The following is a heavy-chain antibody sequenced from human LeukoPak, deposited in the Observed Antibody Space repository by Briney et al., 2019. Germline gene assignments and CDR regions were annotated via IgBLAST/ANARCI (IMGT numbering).Heavy chain of an antibody. Sequence: PGGSLRLSCSASGFTFSDYYMSWIRQAPGKGLEWVSYISGSGTYMYYAASVKGRFTISRDNAKNSLYLQMNSLRPEDTAVYYCARDQVFLGFDPWGQGTLVTVSS. CDR3: ARDQVFLGFDP. D-gene: IGHD2-21*01. CDR1: GFTFSDYY. V-gene: IGHV3-11*01. J-gene: IGHJ5*02. CDR2: ISGSGTYM.